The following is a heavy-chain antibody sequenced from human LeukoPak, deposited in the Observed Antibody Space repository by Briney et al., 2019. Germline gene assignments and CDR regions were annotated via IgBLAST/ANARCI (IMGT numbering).Heavy chain of an antibody. CDR1: GYTLTRYG. D-gene: IGHD3-9*01. CDR2: ISAYNGNI. Sequence: ASVKVSCKASGYTLTRYGISWVRQAPGQGLEWMGWISAYNGNINYAQKLQGRVTMTTDTSTSTAYMELRSLRSDDTAVYYYARVPHKFGRYFVLHDDYWGQGTLVAVSS. V-gene: IGHV1-18*01. CDR3: ARVPHKFGRYFVLHDDY. J-gene: IGHJ4*02.